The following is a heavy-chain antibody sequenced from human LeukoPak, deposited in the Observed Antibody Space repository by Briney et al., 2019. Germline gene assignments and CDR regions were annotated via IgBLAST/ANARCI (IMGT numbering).Heavy chain of an antibody. D-gene: IGHD5-18*01. V-gene: IGHV4-59*08. J-gene: IGHJ4*02. Sequence: SETLSLTCTVSGGSISGYYWSWIRQPPGKGLEWIGYIYYSGNTNYNPSLKSRVTISVDTSKNQFPLKLSSVTAADTALYYCARAGYNYGFFNLDYWGQGTLVTVSS. CDR1: GGSISGYY. CDR2: IYYSGNT. CDR3: ARAGYNYGFFNLDY.